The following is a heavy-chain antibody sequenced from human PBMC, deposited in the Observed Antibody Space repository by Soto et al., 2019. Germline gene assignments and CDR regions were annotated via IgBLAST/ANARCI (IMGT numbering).Heavy chain of an antibody. Sequence: QVQLVQSGAEVKKPGSSVKVSCKASGGTFSSYAISWVRQAPGQGLEWMGGIIPISGTANYAQKFQGRDTITADESTSKAYMELSSLRSEDTAVYYCARSQGSSTSLEIYYYYYYGMDVWGQGTTVTVSS. CDR3: ARSQGSSTSLEIYYYYYYGMDV. V-gene: IGHV1-69*01. CDR1: GGTFSSYA. D-gene: IGHD2-2*01. CDR2: IIPISGTA. J-gene: IGHJ6*02.